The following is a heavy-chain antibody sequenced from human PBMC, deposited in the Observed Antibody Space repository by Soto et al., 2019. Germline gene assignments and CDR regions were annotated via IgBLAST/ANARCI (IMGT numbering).Heavy chain of an antibody. CDR3: AKALTASSYYYYGMDV. J-gene: IGHJ6*02. CDR2: ISWDGGST. CDR1: GFTFDDYT. V-gene: IGHV3-43*01. Sequence: GGSLRLSCAASGFTFDDYTMHWVRQAPGKGLEWVSLISWDGGSTYYADSVKGRFTISRDNSKNSLYLQMNSLRTEDTALYYCAKALTASSYYYYGMDVWGQGTTVTVSS.